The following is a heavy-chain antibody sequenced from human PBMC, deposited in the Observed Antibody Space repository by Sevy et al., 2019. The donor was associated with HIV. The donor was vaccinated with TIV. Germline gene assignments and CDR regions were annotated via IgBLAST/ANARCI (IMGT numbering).Heavy chain of an antibody. CDR2: MNPNSGNT. Sequence: ASVKVSCKASGYTFTSYDINWVRQATGQGLEWMGWMNPNSGNTGYEQKFQGRVTMTRNTSISTAYMELSSLRSEDTAVYYCAREVVTATNWFDPWGQGTLVTVSS. D-gene: IGHD2-21*02. CDR3: AREVVTATNWFDP. CDR1: GYTFTSYD. J-gene: IGHJ5*02. V-gene: IGHV1-8*01.